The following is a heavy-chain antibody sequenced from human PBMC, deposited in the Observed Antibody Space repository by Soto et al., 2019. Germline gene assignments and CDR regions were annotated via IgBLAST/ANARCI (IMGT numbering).Heavy chain of an antibody. D-gene: IGHD2-2*01. Sequence: QVQLVESGGGGVQPGRSLRLSCAASGFTFSSYGMHWVRQAPGKGLEWGAVISYDGSNKYYADSVKGRFTISRDNSKNTLYLQMNSLRAEDTAVYYCAKGLIVLVPAAMPWDYFDYWGPGTLVTVSS. CDR1: GFTFSSYG. J-gene: IGHJ4*02. CDR3: AKGLIVLVPAAMPWDYFDY. CDR2: ISYDGSNK. V-gene: IGHV3-30*18.